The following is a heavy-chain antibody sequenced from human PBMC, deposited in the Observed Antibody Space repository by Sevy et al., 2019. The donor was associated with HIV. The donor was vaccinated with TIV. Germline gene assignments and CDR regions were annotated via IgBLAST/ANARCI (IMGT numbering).Heavy chain of an antibody. D-gene: IGHD3-16*01. CDR1: GGSFSGYY. J-gene: IGHJ4*02. CDR3: ARGRRLVRWVDDFDY. Sequence: SETLSLTCAVYGGSFSGYYWSWIRHPPGKGLEWIGEINHSGSTNYNPSLKSRVTISVDTSKNQFSLKLSSVTAADTAVYYCARGRRLVRWVDDFDYWGQGTLVTVSS. V-gene: IGHV4-34*01. CDR2: INHSGST.